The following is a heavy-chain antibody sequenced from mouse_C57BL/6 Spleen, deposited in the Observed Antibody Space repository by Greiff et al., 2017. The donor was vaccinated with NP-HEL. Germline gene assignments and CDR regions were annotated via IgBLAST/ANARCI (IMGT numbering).Heavy chain of an antibody. CDR1: GYTFTDYE. D-gene: IGHD2-1*01. Sequence: VQGVESGAELVRPGASVTLSCKASGYTFTDYEMHWVKQTPVHGLEWIGAIDPETGGTAYNQKFKGKAILTADKSSSTAYMELRSLTSEDSAVYYCTRSGYYGNREFAYWGQGTLVTVSA. V-gene: IGHV1-15*01. J-gene: IGHJ3*01. CDR2: IDPETGGT. CDR3: TRSGYYGNREFAY.